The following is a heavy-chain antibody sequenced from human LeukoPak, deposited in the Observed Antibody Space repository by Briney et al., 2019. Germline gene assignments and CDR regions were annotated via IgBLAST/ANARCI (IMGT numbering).Heavy chain of an antibody. J-gene: IGHJ5*02. Sequence: SVKVSCKASGGTFSSYAISCVRQAPGQGLEWMGGIIPIFGTANYAQKFQGRVTITADEYASTAYMELSSLRSEDTAVYYCARVSCSGGSCYAGWSDPWGQGTLVTVSS. CDR1: GGTFSSYA. CDR2: IIPIFGTA. CDR3: ARVSCSGGSCYAGWSDP. V-gene: IGHV1-69*01. D-gene: IGHD2-15*01.